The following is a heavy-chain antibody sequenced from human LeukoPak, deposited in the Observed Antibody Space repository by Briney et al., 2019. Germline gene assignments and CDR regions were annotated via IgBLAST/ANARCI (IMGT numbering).Heavy chain of an antibody. D-gene: IGHD3-22*01. J-gene: IGHJ4*02. CDR3: ARDRASSYDSSGSVDY. CDR2: IKQDGSEK. CDR1: GFTFSSYW. V-gene: IGHV3-7*01. Sequence: PGGSLRLSCAASGFTFSSYWMSWVRQAPGKGLEWVANIKQDGSEKYYVDSVKGRFTISRDNAKNSLYLQMNSLRAEDTAVYYCARDRASSYDSSGSVDYWGQGTLVTVSS.